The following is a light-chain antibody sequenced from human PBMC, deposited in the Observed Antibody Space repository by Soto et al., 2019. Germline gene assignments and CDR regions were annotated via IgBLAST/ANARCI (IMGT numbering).Light chain of an antibody. V-gene: IGKV3-20*01. CDR3: QLYGTSPKP. CDR2: AAS. Sequence: EIVLSQSPGTLSVSPVERATRSFRSSQSVSNNYLAWYQQKPGQAHRLXIYAASTRDTGIPDRFSGSGSGTDFTPSISRLEPEDFAVYYCQLYGTSPKPFGQGTKVDNK. J-gene: IGKJ1*01. CDR1: QSVSNNY.